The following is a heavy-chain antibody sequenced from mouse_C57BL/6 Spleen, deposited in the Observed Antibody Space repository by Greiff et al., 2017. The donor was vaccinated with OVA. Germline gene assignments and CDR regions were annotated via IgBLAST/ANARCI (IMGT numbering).Heavy chain of an antibody. CDR3: ARSRVTGTAWFAY. CDR2: IYPGDGDT. J-gene: IGHJ3*01. V-gene: IGHV1-80*01. D-gene: IGHD4-1*01. CDR1: GYAFSSYW. Sequence: QVHVKQSGAELVKPGASVKISCKASGYAFSSYWMNWVKQRPGKGLEWIGQIYPGDGDTNYNGKFKGKATLTADKSSSTAYMQLSSLTSEDSAVYFCARSRVTGTAWFAYWGQGTLVTVSA.